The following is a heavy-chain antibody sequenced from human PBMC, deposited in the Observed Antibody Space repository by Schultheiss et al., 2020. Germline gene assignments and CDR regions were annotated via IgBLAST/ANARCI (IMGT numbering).Heavy chain of an antibody. Sequence: SQTLSLTCAISGDSVSSNSAAWNWIRQSPSRGLEWLGRTYYRSKWYNDYAVSVKSRITINPDTSKNQFSLQLNSVTPEDTAVYYCARGILGYCSSTSCYTGFDIWGQGTMVTVSS. CDR3: ARGILGYCSSTSCYTGFDI. V-gene: IGHV6-1*01. CDR1: GDSVSSNSAA. D-gene: IGHD2-2*02. J-gene: IGHJ3*02. CDR2: TYYRSKWYN.